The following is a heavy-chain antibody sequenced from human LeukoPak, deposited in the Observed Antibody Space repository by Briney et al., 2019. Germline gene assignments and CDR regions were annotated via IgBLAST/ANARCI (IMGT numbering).Heavy chain of an antibody. V-gene: IGHV3-30*02. CDR3: VKDQYSGYGLSAY. CDR1: GFTFSSYG. D-gene: IGHD5-12*01. CDR2: IRYDGSNK. J-gene: IGHJ4*02. Sequence: GGSLRLSCAASGFTFSSYGMHWVRQAPGKGLEWVAFIRYDGSNKYYADSVKGRFTISRDNSGSTLYLQMNSLVSEDTAFYYCVKDQYSGYGLSAYWGQGTLVTVSS.